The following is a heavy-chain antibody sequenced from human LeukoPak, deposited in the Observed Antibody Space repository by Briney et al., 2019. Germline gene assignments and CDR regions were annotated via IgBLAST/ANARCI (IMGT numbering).Heavy chain of an antibody. V-gene: IGHV4-30-4*01. Sequence: SQTLSLTCTVSGGSISSGDYYWSWIRQPPGKGLEWIGYIYYSGGTYYNPSLKSRVTISVDTSKNQFSLKLSSVTAADTAVYYCAREVPGCSGGSCYSTGSWFDPWGQGTLVTVSS. CDR3: AREVPGCSGGSCYSTGSWFDP. J-gene: IGHJ5*02. CDR2: IYYSGGT. CDR1: GGSISSGDYY. D-gene: IGHD2-15*01.